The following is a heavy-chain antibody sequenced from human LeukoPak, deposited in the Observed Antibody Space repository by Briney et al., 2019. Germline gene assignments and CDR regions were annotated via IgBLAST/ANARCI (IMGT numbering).Heavy chain of an antibody. CDR3: ARVGGYPLSAFDI. D-gene: IGHD3-22*01. CDR1: GGSIRSDY. Sequence: SETLSLTCTVSGGSIRSDYWSWIRQPPGKGLEWIGYVYYSESANYNPSLKSRITISVDTSKNHFSLNLNSVTAADTAVYYCARVGGYPLSAFDIWGQGTMVTVSS. J-gene: IGHJ3*02. CDR2: VYYSESA. V-gene: IGHV4-59*08.